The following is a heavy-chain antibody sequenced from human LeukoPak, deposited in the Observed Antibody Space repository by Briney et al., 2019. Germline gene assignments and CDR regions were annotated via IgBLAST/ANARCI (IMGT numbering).Heavy chain of an antibody. Sequence: ASVKVSCKASGGTFISYAISWVRQAPGQGLEWMGRIIPIFGTANQAQKFQGRVTITTDESRSTAYMELSSLRSEDTAVYYCARGRIVGAMEAFDIWGQGTMVTVSS. J-gene: IGHJ3*02. V-gene: IGHV1-69*05. D-gene: IGHD1-26*01. CDR2: IIPIFGTA. CDR1: GGTFISYA. CDR3: ARGRIVGAMEAFDI.